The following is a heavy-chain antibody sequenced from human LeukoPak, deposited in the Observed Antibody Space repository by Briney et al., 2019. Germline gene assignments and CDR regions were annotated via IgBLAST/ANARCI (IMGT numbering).Heavy chain of an antibody. CDR2: FDPEDGET. CDR1: GYTLTELS. CDR3: ATGECTNGVCLYAFDI. J-gene: IGHJ3*02. Sequence: ASVKVSCKVSGYTLTELSMHWVRQAPGKGLEWVGGFDPEDGETIYAQKFQGRVTMTEDTSTDTAYMELSSLRSEDTAVYYCATGECTNGVCLYAFDIWGQGTMVTVSS. V-gene: IGHV1-24*01. D-gene: IGHD2-8*01.